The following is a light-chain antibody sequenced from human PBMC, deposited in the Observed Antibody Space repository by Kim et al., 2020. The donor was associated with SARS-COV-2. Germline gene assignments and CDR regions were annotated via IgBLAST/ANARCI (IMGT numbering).Light chain of an antibody. J-gene: IGLJ2*01. Sequence: QSVTISCTAPSGDFGTYNSVSWFQHHPGKAPKLIIYEVTRRPPGVPDRFSGSRSGNAASLTVSGLQADDEAEYYCSSYADTDHLIFGGGTQLTVL. CDR1: SGDFGTYNS. CDR3: SSYADTDHLI. V-gene: IGLV2-8*01. CDR2: EVT.